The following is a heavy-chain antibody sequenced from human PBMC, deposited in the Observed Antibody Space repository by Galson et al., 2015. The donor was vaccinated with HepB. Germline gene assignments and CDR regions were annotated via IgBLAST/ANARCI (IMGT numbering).Heavy chain of an antibody. D-gene: IGHD3-9*01. CDR1: GFTFSSYW. CDR3: ARRVLTGYWWSDP. CDR2: IKQDGSEK. V-gene: IGHV3-7*03. Sequence: SLRLSCAASGFTFSSYWMSWVRQAPGKGLEWVANIKQDGSEKYYVDSVKGRFTISRDNAKNSLYLQMNSLRAEDTAVYYCARRVLTGYWWSDPWGQGTLVTVSS. J-gene: IGHJ5*02.